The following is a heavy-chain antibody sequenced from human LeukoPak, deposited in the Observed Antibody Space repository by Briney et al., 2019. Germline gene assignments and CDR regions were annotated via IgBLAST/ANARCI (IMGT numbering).Heavy chain of an antibody. CDR2: INPNSGNT. D-gene: IGHD3-22*01. V-gene: IGHV1-8*01. Sequence: ASVKVSCKASGYTFTSYEINWVRQATGQGLEWMGWINPNSGNTGYTQKFQGRVTMTRDTSISTAYMELSSLTSEDTAVYYCARMYYSDDSGDNWFDPWGQGTLVIVSS. CDR1: GYTFTSYE. J-gene: IGHJ5*02. CDR3: ARMYYSDDSGDNWFDP.